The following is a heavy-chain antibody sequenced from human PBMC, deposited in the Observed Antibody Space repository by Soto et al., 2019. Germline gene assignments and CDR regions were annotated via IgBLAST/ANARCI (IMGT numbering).Heavy chain of an antibody. V-gene: IGHV1-69*01. J-gene: IGHJ5*02. D-gene: IGHD1-26*01. CDR2: IIPIFGTA. Sequence: QVQLVQSGAEVQKPGSSVKVSCKASGGTFTTYAITWVRQAPGQGLEWMGGIIPIFGTANYAQKFQGRVTITADESTSTASMHLSSLRSDDTAVYYCAREVGATLNWFDPWGQGTLVTVSS. CDR3: AREVGATLNWFDP. CDR1: GGTFTTYA.